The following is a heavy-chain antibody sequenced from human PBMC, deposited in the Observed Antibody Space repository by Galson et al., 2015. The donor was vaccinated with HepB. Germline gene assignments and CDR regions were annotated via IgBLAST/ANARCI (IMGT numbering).Heavy chain of an antibody. D-gene: IGHD5-12*01. CDR3: ARDRRPPEPRVATYYGMDV. Sequence: SVKVSCKASGGTFSTYGFYAINWVRQAPGQGLEWMGRIIPMLDIANYAQKSQDRVTITADKSTSTAYMELSSLRSEDTAVYFCARDRRPPEPRVATYYGMDVWGQGTTVTVSS. CDR1: GGTFSTYGFYA. V-gene: IGHV1-69*04. CDR2: IIPMLDIA. J-gene: IGHJ6*02.